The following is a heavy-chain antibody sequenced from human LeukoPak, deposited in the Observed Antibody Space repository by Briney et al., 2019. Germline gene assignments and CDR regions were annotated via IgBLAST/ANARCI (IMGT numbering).Heavy chain of an antibody. Sequence: ASVKVSCKPSDCSFPHFVLCELAPAPGQGLEWMGWVSPYNGDTNYAEKFQGRVTLTTDTSTSTAYMELRRLRSDDQAIYYLARASAQFSDYWGQGTLVTVSS. J-gene: IGHJ4*02. V-gene: IGHV1-18*04. CDR3: ARASAQFSDY. CDR1: DCSFPHFV. CDR2: VSPYNGDT.